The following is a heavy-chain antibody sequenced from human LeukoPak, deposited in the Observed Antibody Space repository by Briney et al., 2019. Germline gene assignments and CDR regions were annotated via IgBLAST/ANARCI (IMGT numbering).Heavy chain of an antibody. CDR1: GGSISSSSYY. CDR3: VRTDYYDSSGYFVAARNDY. CDR2: IYTGGST. Sequence: SETLSLTCTVSGGSISSSSYYWGWIRQPAGKGLEWIGRIYTGGSTNYNPSLKSRVTISVDTSKNQFSLKLSSVTAADTAVYYCVRTDYYDSSGYFVAARNDYWGQGTLVTVSS. D-gene: IGHD3-22*01. V-gene: IGHV4-61*02. J-gene: IGHJ4*02.